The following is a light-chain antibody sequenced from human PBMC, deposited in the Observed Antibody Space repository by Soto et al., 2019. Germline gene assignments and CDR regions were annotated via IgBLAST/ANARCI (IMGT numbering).Light chain of an antibody. Sequence: HSLPTQPPSASGTPGQTVTITCSGSSSNVGGNPVSWYQHGPTTAPKLLIYTITQRPSGVPDRFSGAKSGTSASLAISGLQSEDEADYYCASWDDSLNGPGFGNGTKGTGL. V-gene: IGLV1-44*01. CDR2: TIT. CDR3: ASWDDSLNGPG. J-gene: IGLJ1*01. CDR1: SSNVGGNP.